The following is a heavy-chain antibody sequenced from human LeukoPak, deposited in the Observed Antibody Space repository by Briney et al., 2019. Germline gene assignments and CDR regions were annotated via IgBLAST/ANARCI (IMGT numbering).Heavy chain of an antibody. J-gene: IGHJ4*02. CDR3: AREDPLTAHFDY. CDR2: IHYSGAT. CDR1: GVSVNSRY. D-gene: IGHD2-21*02. Sequence: SETLSLTCSVSGVSVNSRYWSWVRQPPEKGLEWIGYIHYSGATNYNPSLKSRVSISIDTPRNQFSLSLSSVTAADTAVYYCAREDPLTAHFDYWGQGTLVTVSS. V-gene: IGHV4-59*02.